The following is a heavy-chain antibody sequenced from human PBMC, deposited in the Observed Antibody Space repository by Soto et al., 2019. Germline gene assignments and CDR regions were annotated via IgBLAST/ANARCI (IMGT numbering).Heavy chain of an antibody. D-gene: IGHD6-19*01. V-gene: IGHV3-23*01. CDR1: GFTFSSYA. CDR2: ISGSGGST. Sequence: GGSLRLSCAASGFTFSSYAMRWVRQPPGKGLEWVSAISGSGGSTYYADSVKGRFTISRDKSKNTLYLQMNSLRAEDPAVYYRAGDRAVAGLYWFEPWRRETLERVSS. CDR3: AGDRAVAGLYWFEP. J-gene: IGHJ5*01.